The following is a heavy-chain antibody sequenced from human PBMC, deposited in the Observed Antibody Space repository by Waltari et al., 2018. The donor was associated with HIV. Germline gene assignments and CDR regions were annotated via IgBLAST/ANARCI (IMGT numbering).Heavy chain of an antibody. CDR2: ISGSAYST. D-gene: IGHD6-13*01. Sequence: EVQLLESGGGLVQPGGSLRLSCAASGFTFSNYAMSWVRQAPGKGQEWVSGISGSAYSTYYAESVKGRFTISRDNSKNKLYLQMNSLRAEDTAVYFCVKEHQYSHTWYSYYGMDVWGQGTTVTVSS. CDR3: VKEHQYSHTWYSYYGMDV. J-gene: IGHJ6*02. V-gene: IGHV3-23*01. CDR1: GFTFSNYA.